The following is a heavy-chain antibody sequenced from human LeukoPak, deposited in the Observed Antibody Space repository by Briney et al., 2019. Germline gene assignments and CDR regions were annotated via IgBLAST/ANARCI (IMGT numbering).Heavy chain of an antibody. CDR3: ARATSVSLIDY. J-gene: IGHJ4*02. CDR1: GGSFSGYY. V-gene: IGHV3-30-3*01. D-gene: IGHD3-16*02. CDR2: ISYDGSNK. Sequence: LSLTCAVYGGSFSGYYWSWVRQAPGKGLEWVAVISYDGSNKYYADSVKGRFTISRDNSKNTLYLQMNSLRAEDTAVYYCARATSVSLIDYWGQGTLVTVSS.